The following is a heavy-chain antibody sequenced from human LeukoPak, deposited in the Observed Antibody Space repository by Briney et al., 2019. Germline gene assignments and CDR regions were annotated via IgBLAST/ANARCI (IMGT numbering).Heavy chain of an antibody. Sequence: RQXPXXXXXXXSAISGSGGSTYYAVSVHARFPISSHNSKNTLYLQVNSLTADDTAVYYCAKGGINTMIVVVADTVEYFQHWGQGTLVTVSS. CDR3: AKGGINTMIVVVADTVEYFQH. J-gene: IGHJ1*01. CDR2: ISGSGGST. V-gene: IGHV3-23*01. D-gene: IGHD3-22*01.